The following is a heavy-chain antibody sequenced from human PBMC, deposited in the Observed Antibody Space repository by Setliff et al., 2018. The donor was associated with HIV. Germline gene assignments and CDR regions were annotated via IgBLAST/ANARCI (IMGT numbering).Heavy chain of an antibody. CDR2: INSNGGST. V-gene: IGHV3-23*01. D-gene: IGHD3-16*02. J-gene: IGHJ4*02. CDR1: GFTFSSYA. Sequence: GGSLRLSCAASGFTFSSYAMSWVRQAPGKGLEWVSTINSNGGSTNYEDSVKGRFTISRDNSKNTLCLQMNSLRVEDTAVYYCARLGELSSFDYWGQGTLVTVSS. CDR3: ARLGELSSFDY.